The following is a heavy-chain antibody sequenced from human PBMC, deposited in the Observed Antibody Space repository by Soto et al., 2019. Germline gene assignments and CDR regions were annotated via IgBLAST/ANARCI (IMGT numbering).Heavy chain of an antibody. CDR1: GYDFTAYA. CDR2: MNPTNGAT. Sequence: QVQLVQSGAEVKQSGASVKVSCKASGYDFTAYAINWVRQASGQGLEWMGWMNPTNGATGSARRFQGRVSVTRNVARGIDHLELPSLSSDDSAVYYCGRGRSPRGPAGGTPYYCAMDVRGKGSTVTVSS. V-gene: IGHV1-8*02. J-gene: IGHJ6*01. CDR3: GRGRSPRGPAGGTPYYCAMDV. D-gene: IGHD6-13*01.